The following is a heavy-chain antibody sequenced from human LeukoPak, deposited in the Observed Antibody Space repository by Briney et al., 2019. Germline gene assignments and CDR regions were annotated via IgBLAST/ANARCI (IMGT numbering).Heavy chain of an antibody. CDR2: INTRGGSI. CDR1: EYTFTSYY. Sequence: ASVKVSCKASEYTFTSYYIHWVRQAPGQGLDWMGIINTRGGSISYAQKFQGRVTMTRDTSTSTVYMELSSLRSEDTAVYYCARDAPDDSSGYYFDYWGQGTLVTVSS. D-gene: IGHD3-22*01. J-gene: IGHJ4*02. V-gene: IGHV1-46*01. CDR3: ARDAPDDSSGYYFDY.